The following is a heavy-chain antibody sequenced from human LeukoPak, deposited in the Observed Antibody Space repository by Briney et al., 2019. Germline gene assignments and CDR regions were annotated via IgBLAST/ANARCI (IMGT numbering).Heavy chain of an antibody. D-gene: IGHD2-2*01. Sequence: PGGSLRLSCVASGFTFSSYWMHWVRQDPRKGLVWVSRINGDGRNINYADSVRGRFTISRDNAKNTLYLQMNSLRAEDTAVYYCAKDHWAKIPAAPFDYWGQGTLVTVSS. CDR1: GFTFSSYW. J-gene: IGHJ4*02. CDR2: INGDGRNI. V-gene: IGHV3-74*01. CDR3: AKDHWAKIPAAPFDY.